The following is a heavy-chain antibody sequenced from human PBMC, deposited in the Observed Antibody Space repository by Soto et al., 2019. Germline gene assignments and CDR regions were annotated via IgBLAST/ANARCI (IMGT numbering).Heavy chain of an antibody. D-gene: IGHD5-18*01. J-gene: IGHJ6*02. Sequence: QVQLQESGPGLVRPSQTLSLTCTVSAGSISDADYSWTWIRQSPRQGLEWIGYIYYTGDTYSKPSLKSRVIMSVDTSINHFSLRLSSVTAAETAVYYCAGSGHNYWVMDVWGQGTTVTVSS. V-gene: IGHV4-30-4*01. CDR3: AGSGHNYWVMDV. CDR2: IYYTGDT. CDR1: AGSISDADYS.